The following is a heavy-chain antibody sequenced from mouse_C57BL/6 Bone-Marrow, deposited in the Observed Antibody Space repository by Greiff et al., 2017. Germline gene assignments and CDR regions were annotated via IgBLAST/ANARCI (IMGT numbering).Heavy chain of an antibody. V-gene: IGHV1-26*01. J-gene: IGHJ2*01. CDR3: ARRRLGLFDY. D-gene: IGHD4-1*01. Sequence: VQLQQSGPELVKPGASVKISCKASGYTFTDYYMNWVKQSHGKSLEWIGDINPNNGGTSYNQKFKGKATLTVDKSSSTAYMELRSLTSEDSAVYYCARRRLGLFDYWGQGTTLTVSS. CDR2: INPNNGGT. CDR1: GYTFTDYY.